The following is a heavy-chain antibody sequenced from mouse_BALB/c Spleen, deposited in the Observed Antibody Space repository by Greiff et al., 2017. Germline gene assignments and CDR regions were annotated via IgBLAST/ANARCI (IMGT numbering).Heavy chain of an antibody. CDR2: IDPENGDT. Sequence: VQLQQSGAELVRSGASVKLSCTASGFNIKDYYMHWVKQRPEQGLEWIGWIDPENGDTEYAPKFQGKATMTADTSSNTAYLQLSSLTSEDTAVYYCNAITTAHYYAMDYWGQGTSVTVSS. CDR3: NAITTAHYYAMDY. CDR1: GFNIKDYY. J-gene: IGHJ4*01. V-gene: IGHV14-4*02. D-gene: IGHD1-2*01.